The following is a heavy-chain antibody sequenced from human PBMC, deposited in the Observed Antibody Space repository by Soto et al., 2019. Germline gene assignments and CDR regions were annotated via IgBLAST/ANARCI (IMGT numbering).Heavy chain of an antibody. J-gene: IGHJ5*02. V-gene: IGHV3-30*18. D-gene: IGHD2-15*01. CDR3: PKVSGSVAASCYSARFDP. CDR1: GFSFSNYG. Sequence: QVQLVESGGGVVQPGRSLRLSCAASGFSFSNYGMHWVRQAPGKGLEWVAVISYDGSNTTFADSLKGRFIISRDNSKNSLVLQINGLSAGDTAVYYCPKVSGSVAASCYSARFDPWGQGTLVTVSS. CDR2: ISYDGSNT.